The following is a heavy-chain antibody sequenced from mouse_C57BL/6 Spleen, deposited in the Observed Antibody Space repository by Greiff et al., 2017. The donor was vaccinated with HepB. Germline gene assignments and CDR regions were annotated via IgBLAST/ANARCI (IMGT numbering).Heavy chain of an antibody. V-gene: IGHV5-17*01. J-gene: IGHJ4*01. CDR1: GFTFSDYG. Sequence: EVMLVESGGGLVKPGGSLKLSCAASGFTFSDYGMHWVRQAPEKGLEWVAYISSGSSTIYYADTVKGRFTISRDNAKNTLFLQMTSLRSEDTAMYYGARSEYYGSSLGAMDYWGQGTSVTVSS. CDR3: ARSEYYGSSLGAMDY. CDR2: ISSGSSTI. D-gene: IGHD1-1*01.